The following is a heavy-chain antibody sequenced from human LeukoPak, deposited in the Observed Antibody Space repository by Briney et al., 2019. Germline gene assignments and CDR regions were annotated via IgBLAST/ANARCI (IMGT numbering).Heavy chain of an antibody. J-gene: IGHJ4*02. Sequence: GGSLRLSCAASGFTFSSYAMSWVRQAPEKGLEWVSAISGSGGSTYYADSVKGRFTISRDNSKNTLYLQMNSLRAEDTAVYYCAKTITFGGVIAHYYDYWGQGTLVTVSS. CDR3: AKTITFGGVIAHYYDY. CDR2: ISGSGGST. CDR1: GFTFSSYA. V-gene: IGHV3-23*01. D-gene: IGHD3-16*02.